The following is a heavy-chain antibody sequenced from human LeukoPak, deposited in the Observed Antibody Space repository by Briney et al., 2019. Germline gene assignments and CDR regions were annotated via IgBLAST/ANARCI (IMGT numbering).Heavy chain of an antibody. CDR3: TTDCSSTSCYDKDAFDI. Sequence: GRSLRLSCAASGFTFDDHDMHWVRQAPGKGLEWAGRIKSKTDGGTTDYAAPVKGRFTISRDDSKNTLYLQMNSLKTEDTAVYYCTTDCSSTSCYDKDAFDIWGQGTMVTVSS. D-gene: IGHD2-2*01. V-gene: IGHV3-15*01. CDR2: IKSKTDGGTT. CDR1: GFTFDDHD. J-gene: IGHJ3*02.